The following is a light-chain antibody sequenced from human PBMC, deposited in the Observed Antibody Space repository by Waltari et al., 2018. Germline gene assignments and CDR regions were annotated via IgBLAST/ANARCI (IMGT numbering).Light chain of an antibody. V-gene: IGKV1-5*01. CDR3: QQYKTFPLT. Sequence: DIQMTQSPSTLSASIGDRVTIPCRARQSPRNWLAWYQQEPGKAPKLLIYGASSLESGVPSRFSGSGSGTEFTLTISSLQPDDFASYYCQQYKTFPLTFGGGT. J-gene: IGKJ4*01. CDR2: GAS. CDR1: QSPRNW.